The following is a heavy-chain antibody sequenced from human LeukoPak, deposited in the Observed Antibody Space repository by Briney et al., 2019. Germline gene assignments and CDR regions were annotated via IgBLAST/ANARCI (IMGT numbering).Heavy chain of an antibody. CDR1: GGSFSGYY. V-gene: IGHV4-31*11. CDR2: IYYSGST. D-gene: IGHD3-22*01. J-gene: IGHJ4*02. Sequence: SETLSLTCAVYGGSFSGYYWSWIRQHPGKGLEWIGYIYYSGSTYYDPSLKSRVTISVDTSKNQFSLRLSSVTAADTAVYYCARTIYYHISGYPVAFDYWGQGTLVTVSS. CDR3: ARTIYYHISGYPVAFDY.